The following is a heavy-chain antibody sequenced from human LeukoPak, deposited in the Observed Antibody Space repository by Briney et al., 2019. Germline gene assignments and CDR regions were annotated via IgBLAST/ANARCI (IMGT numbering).Heavy chain of an antibody. Sequence: GGSLRLSCAASGFTFDDYAMHWVRQAPGKGLEWVSGISWNSGSIGYADSVKGRFTISRDNAKNSLYLQMNSLRAEDTAVYYCARDPFYMDVWGKGTTVTISS. J-gene: IGHJ6*03. CDR1: GFTFDDYA. V-gene: IGHV3-9*01. CDR2: ISWNSGSI. CDR3: ARDPFYMDV.